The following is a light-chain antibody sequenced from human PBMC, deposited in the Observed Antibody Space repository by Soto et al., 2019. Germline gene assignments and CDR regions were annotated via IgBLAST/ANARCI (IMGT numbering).Light chain of an antibody. V-gene: IGKV3-20*01. Sequence: IVLTQSPGTLSLSPGERATLSCRASQSVDSSFLGWYQQKPGQSPRLLIYAASSRASGIPDRFSGSGSGTDFTLSINGLDPEDLAVYYCQQYGTVPWTFGQGTKVDI. J-gene: IGKJ1*01. CDR1: QSVDSSF. CDR3: QQYGTVPWT. CDR2: AAS.